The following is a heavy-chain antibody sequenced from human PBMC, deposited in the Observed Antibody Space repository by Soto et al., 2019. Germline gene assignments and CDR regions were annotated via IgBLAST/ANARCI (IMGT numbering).Heavy chain of an antibody. CDR1: GGSISSYY. CDR2: IYYSGST. Sequence: QVQLQESGPGLVKPSETLSLTCTVSGGSISSYYWSWIRQPPGKGLEWIGYIYYSGSTNYNPSLKSRVTISVDTSKNQFSLKLSSVTAADTAVYYCARIRRYSYGFYGMDVWGQGTTVTVSS. D-gene: IGHD5-18*01. CDR3: ARIRRYSYGFYGMDV. V-gene: IGHV4-59*01. J-gene: IGHJ6*02.